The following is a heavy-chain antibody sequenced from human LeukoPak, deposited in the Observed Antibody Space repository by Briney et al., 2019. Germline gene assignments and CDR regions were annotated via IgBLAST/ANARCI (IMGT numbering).Heavy chain of an antibody. CDR2: IMPLFGTA. D-gene: IGHD2-2*02. Sequence: SVKVSCKTSGGTFNNSAISWVRQAPGQGLEWLGGIMPLFGTAGYAQKFQGRVTITKDESTRTVYLELTSLTSDDTAVYYCARGPNTPQDIVVVPAAIGSGDYSDYWGQGTLVTVSS. CDR3: ARGPNTPQDIVVVPAAIGSGDYSDY. J-gene: IGHJ4*02. CDR1: GGTFNNSA. V-gene: IGHV1-69*05.